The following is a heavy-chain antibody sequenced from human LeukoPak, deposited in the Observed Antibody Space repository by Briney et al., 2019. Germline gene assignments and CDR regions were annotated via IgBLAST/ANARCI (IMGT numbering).Heavy chain of an antibody. Sequence: ASVKVSCKASGYTFTGYYMHWVRQAPGQGLEWMGGIIPIFGTANYAQKFQGRVTITADESTSTAYMELSSLRSEDTAVYYCARFSPIDAFDIWGQGTMVIVSS. CDR2: IIPIFGTA. CDR1: GYTFTGYY. CDR3: ARFSPIDAFDI. J-gene: IGHJ3*02. V-gene: IGHV1-69*13.